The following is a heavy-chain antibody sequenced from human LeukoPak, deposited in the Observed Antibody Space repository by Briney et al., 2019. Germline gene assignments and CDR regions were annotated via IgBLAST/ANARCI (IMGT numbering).Heavy chain of an antibody. J-gene: IGHJ4*02. CDR1: GFTFSSYG. CDR2: IWYDGSNK. D-gene: IGHD1-26*01. Sequence: GRSLRLSCAASGFTFSSYGMHWVRQAPGKGLEWVAVIWYDGSNKYYADSVKGRFTISRDNSKNTLYLQMNSLRAEDTAVYYCARDLRVYSGSPPFGYWGQGTLVTVSS. V-gene: IGHV3-33*08. CDR3: ARDLRVYSGSPPFGY.